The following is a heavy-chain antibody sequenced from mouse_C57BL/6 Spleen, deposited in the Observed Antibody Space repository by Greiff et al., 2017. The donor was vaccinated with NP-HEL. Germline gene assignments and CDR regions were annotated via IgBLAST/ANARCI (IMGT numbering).Heavy chain of an antibody. J-gene: IGHJ2*01. CDR3: AGAVVATFDY. CDR2: IYPGDGDT. CDR1: GYAFSSYW. Sequence: LQESGAELVKPGASVKISCKASGYAFSSYWMNWVKQRPGKGLEWIGQIYPGDGDTNYNGKFKGKATLTADKSSSTAYMQLSSLTSEDSAVYFCAGAVVATFDYWGQGTTLTVSS. D-gene: IGHD1-1*01. V-gene: IGHV1-80*01.